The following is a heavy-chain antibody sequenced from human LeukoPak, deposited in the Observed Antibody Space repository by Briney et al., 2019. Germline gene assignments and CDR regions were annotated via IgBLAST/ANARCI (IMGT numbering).Heavy chain of an antibody. J-gene: IGHJ4*02. CDR2: ISYSGST. CDR3: ARLVCGDNSYFDY. D-gene: IGHD4-23*01. CDR1: GGSISTYY. V-gene: IGHV4-59*08. Sequence: SETLSLTCTVSGGSISTYYWSWIRQPPGKGLEWIGYISYSGSTNYNPSLKSRVTISRDMSQNQFSLRLSSVTAADTAVYYCARLVCGDNSYFDYWGQETLVTVSS.